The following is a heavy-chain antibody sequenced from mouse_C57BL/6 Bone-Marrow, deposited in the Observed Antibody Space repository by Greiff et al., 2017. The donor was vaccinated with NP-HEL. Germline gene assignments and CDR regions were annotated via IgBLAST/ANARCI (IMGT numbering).Heavy chain of an antibody. D-gene: IGHD2-4*01. Sequence: QVQLQQSGPGLVQPSQSLSITCTVSGFSLTSYGVHWVRQSPGKGLEWLGVIWSGGSTDYNAAFISRLSISKDNSKSQVFFKMNSLQADDTAIYYCARYDYDGTPPYYAMDYWGQGTSVTVSS. J-gene: IGHJ4*01. CDR1: GFSLTSYG. CDR2: IWSGGST. CDR3: ARYDYDGTPPYYAMDY. V-gene: IGHV2-2*01.